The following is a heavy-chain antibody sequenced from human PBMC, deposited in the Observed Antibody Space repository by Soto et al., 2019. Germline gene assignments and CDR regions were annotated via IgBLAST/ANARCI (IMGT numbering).Heavy chain of an antibody. J-gene: IGHJ4*02. CDR1: GFTVSTYG. CDR3: TGEVASGY. CDR2: ISRDGGTK. V-gene: IGHV3-30*03. D-gene: IGHD2-8*02. Sequence: QVQLVESGGGVVQPGRSLRLSCAVSGFTVSTYGMHWVRQAPGKGLGWVAVISRDGGTKYYADSVKGRFTISRDNSRNTPFLEMNSLRGDDMAVYYCTGEVASGYWGQGTLVTVSS.